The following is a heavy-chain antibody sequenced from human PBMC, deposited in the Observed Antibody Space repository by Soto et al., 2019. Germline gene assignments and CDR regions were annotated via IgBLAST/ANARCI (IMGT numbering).Heavy chain of an antibody. Sequence: ASVKVSCKASGYTFTSYGIGWVRQAPGQGLEWMGWISAYNGNTNYAQKLQGRVTMTTDTSTSTAYMELRSLRSDDTAVYYCARGESSGWSSRGAFDIWGQGTMVTVSS. CDR3: ARGESSGWSSRGAFDI. V-gene: IGHV1-18*01. D-gene: IGHD6-19*01. CDR2: ISAYNGNT. CDR1: GYTFTSYG. J-gene: IGHJ3*02.